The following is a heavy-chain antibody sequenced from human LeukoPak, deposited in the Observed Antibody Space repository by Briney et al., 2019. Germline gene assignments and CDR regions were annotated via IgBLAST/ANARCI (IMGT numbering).Heavy chain of an antibody. Sequence: PGGSLRLSCAASGFTFSSYDMHWVRQATGKGLEWVSAIGAAGDTYYAASVKGRFTISRENGKNALYLQMNSLRVGDTAVYYCTRGSPATLWGQGTMVTVSS. D-gene: IGHD2-15*01. CDR2: IGAAGDT. V-gene: IGHV3-13*04. CDR3: TRGSPATL. CDR1: GFTFSSYD. J-gene: IGHJ3*01.